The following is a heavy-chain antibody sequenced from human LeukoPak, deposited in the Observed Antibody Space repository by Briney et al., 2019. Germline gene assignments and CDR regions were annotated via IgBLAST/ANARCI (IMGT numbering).Heavy chain of an antibody. CDR2: ISHDGRNE. D-gene: IGHD2-15*01. CDR3: ARQPCSGGTCYFDY. Sequence: GGSLRLSCAASGFTFNTFAMHWIRQPPGKGLEWVAVISHDGRNEYYADSVKGRFTTSRDNPKNTLYLQVNSLRPEDTAVYYCARQPCSGGTCYFDYWGQATLVTVSS. CDR1: GFTFNTFA. J-gene: IGHJ4*02. V-gene: IGHV3-30*04.